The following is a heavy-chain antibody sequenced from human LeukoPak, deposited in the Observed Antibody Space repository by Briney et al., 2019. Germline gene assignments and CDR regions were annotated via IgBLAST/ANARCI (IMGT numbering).Heavy chain of an antibody. CDR3: ARVQAGKWDFDF. CDR1: GFAFSTYS. CDR2: IRSDSTII. J-gene: IGHJ4*02. Sequence: GGSLRLSCAASGFAFSTYSMNWVRQAPGKGLERVSYIRSDSTIINYAESVKGRFTISRDNAKNSLYLQMNSLRAEDTAVYFCARVQAGKWDFDFWGQGTLVTVSS. V-gene: IGHV3-48*01. D-gene: IGHD1-26*01.